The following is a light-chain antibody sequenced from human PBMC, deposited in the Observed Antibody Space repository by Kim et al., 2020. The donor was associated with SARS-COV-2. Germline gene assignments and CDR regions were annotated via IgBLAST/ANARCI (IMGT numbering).Light chain of an antibody. J-gene: IGLJ1*01. CDR2: DVS. V-gene: IGLV2-11*01. Sequence: PGQSVTLSCTGSSSDIGGYNYVSWYQHHPGKAPKLMIYDVSKRPSGVPDRFSGLKSGNTASLTISGLQAEDEADYYCCSYAGSTYVFGTGTKVTVL. CDR3: CSYAGSTYV. CDR1: SSDIGGYNY.